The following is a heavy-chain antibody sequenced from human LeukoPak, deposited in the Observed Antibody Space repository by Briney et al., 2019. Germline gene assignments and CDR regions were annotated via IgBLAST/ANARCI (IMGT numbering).Heavy chain of an antibody. J-gene: IGHJ4*02. V-gene: IGHV3-33*01. Sequence: GRSLRLSCAASGFTFSSYGMHWVRQAPGKGLEWVAVIWYDGSNKYYADSVKGRFTISRDNSKNTLYLQMNSLRDEDTAVYYCARDVYYYGSGIDYWGQGTLVTVSS. CDR3: ARDVYYYGSGIDY. CDR2: IWYDGSNK. D-gene: IGHD3-10*01. CDR1: GFTFSSYG.